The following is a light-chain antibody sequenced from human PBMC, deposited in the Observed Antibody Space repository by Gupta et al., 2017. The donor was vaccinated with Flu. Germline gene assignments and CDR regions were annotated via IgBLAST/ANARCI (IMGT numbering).Light chain of an antibody. CDR1: NIGSKS. CDR2: DDS. V-gene: IGLV3-21*02. J-gene: IGLJ2*01. CDR3: QVGNTNTDHP. Sequence: YVLTQPPSVSVAPGQTARITCGGNNIGSKSVHWYQQRPGQAPVLVVYDDSDRTAGIPERFSGSNSGNTATLTISRVEDGDEADYYCQVGNTNTDHPFGGGTKMTVL.